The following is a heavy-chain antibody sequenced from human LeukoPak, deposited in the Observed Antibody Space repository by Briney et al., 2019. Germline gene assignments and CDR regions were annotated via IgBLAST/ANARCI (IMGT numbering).Heavy chain of an antibody. J-gene: IGHJ4*02. V-gene: IGHV3-33*01. CDR1: GFTFSSYG. D-gene: IGHD5-12*01. CDR3: VRDQVINDGYNGYNYASFDY. CDR2: IWYDGGNK. Sequence: PGGSLGLSCASSGFTFSSYGMHWVRQAPGKGLEWVAVIWYDGGNKYYADSVKGRFSISRDNSKNMMYLQLNSLRAEDTAVYYCVRDQVINDGYNGYNYASFDYWGQGTLVTVSS.